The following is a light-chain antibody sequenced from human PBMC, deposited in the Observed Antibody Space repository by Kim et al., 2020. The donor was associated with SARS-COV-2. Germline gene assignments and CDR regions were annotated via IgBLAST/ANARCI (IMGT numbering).Light chain of an antibody. V-gene: IGKV3-20*01. Sequence: EIVLTQSPGTLSLSPGDRATLSCRASQSVSKNYLAWYQQRPGRAPTVLIYGTSNRATGIPDRFSGSGSGTDFTFTISSLDPEDFGVYYCQQYGSSPTFGQGTKVDIK. CDR1: QSVSKNY. CDR3: QQYGSSPT. CDR2: GTS. J-gene: IGKJ1*01.